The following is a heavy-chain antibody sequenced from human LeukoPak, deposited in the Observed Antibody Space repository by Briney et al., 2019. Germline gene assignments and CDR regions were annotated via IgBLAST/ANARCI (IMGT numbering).Heavy chain of an antibody. J-gene: IGHJ4*02. CDR2: ISYDGSNK. CDR1: GFTFSSYA. D-gene: IGHD2-15*01. V-gene: IGHV3-30-3*01. CDR3: GESGGDS. Sequence: GGSLRLSCAASGFTFSSYAMHWVRQAPGKGLEWVAVISYDGSNKYYADSVKGRFTISRDNSKNTLYLQMNSLRAEDTAVYYCGESGGDSWGQGTLVTVSS.